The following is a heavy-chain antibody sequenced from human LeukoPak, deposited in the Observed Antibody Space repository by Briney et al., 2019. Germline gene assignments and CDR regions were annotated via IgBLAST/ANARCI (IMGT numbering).Heavy chain of an antibody. V-gene: IGHV3-23*01. J-gene: IGHJ3*01. CDR1: GFNFITAA. Sequence: GGSLRLSCAASGFNFITAAMTWVRQAPGKGLEWVSLIGSSGGSTYYADSVKGRFTISRDNFNHTLSLQMNSLRVEDTAIYYCVKDIQLSSWGLGTMVTVSS. CDR2: IGSSGGST. CDR3: VKDIQLSS. D-gene: IGHD5-24*01.